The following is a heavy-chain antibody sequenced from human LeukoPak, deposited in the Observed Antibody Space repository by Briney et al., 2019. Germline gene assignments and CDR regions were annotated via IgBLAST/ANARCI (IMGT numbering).Heavy chain of an antibody. CDR3: ARVDILTGYYFFDS. CDR1: GYTFTGYY. Sequence: ASVKVSCKASGYTFTGYYMHWVRQAPGQGLEWMGWINPNSGGTNYTQNFQGRVSMTTDTSTSTAYMEVRSLGSDDTAVFYCARVDILTGYYFFDSWGQGTLVPVSS. J-gene: IGHJ4*02. D-gene: IGHD3-9*01. V-gene: IGHV1-2*02. CDR2: INPNSGGT.